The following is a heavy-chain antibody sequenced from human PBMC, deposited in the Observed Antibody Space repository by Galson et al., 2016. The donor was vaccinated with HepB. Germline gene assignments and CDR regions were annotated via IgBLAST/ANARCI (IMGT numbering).Heavy chain of an antibody. CDR3: TADLYRSSAWCNDY. J-gene: IGHJ4*02. Sequence: SLRLSCAASGFVFSETWMNWVRQAPGEGLEWIARIKSQNNGGTREYGAPVKGRFTISRDDSKKTICLQMNSLKIEDTAVYFCTADLYRSSAWCNDYWGQGTLVTVSS. CDR1: GFVFSETW. CDR2: IKSQNNGGTR. V-gene: IGHV3-15*05. D-gene: IGHD6-19*01.